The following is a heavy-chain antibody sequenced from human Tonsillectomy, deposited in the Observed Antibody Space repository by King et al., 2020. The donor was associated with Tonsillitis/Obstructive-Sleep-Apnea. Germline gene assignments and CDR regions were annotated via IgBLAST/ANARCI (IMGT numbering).Heavy chain of an antibody. Sequence: MHWVRQAPGKGLEWVSYISSRGSTMYYADSVEGRFTISRDNAKKSLCLQMNSLRFEDTGVYFCARRHGEDSWASGGLDYWCKGTLVTVSS. CDR3: ARRHGEDSWASGGLDY. V-gene: IGHV3-48*03. J-gene: IGHJ4*02. D-gene: IGHD3-10*01. CDR2: ISSRGSTM.